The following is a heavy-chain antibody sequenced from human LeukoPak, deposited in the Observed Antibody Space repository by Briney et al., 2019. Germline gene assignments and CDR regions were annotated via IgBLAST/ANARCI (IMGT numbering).Heavy chain of an antibody. CDR3: ARTPAYSGSWPFDY. V-gene: IGHV4-61*05. CDR1: GGSISSSSYY. CDR2: IYYSGST. J-gene: IGHJ4*02. D-gene: IGHD1-26*01. Sequence: PSETLSLTCTVSGGSISSSSYYWGWIRQPPGKGLEWIGYIYYSGSTNYNPSLKSRVTISVDTSKNQFSLKLSSVTAADTAVYYCARTPAYSGSWPFDYWGQGTLVTVSS.